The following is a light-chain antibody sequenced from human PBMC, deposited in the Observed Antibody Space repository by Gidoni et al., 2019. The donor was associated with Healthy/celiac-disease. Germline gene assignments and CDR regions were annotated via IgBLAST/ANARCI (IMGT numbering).Light chain of an antibody. V-gene: IGLV3-1*01. CDR2: QAS. CDR3: QAWDSSTVV. Sequence: YELTPPPSVSASPVRTASITCCGYKLGDKYACRDQQKPGQSPVLVIYQASKRPSGIPERFSGSNSGNTATLTISGTQAMDEADYYCQAWDSSTVVFGGGTKLTVL. J-gene: IGLJ2*01. CDR1: KLGDKY.